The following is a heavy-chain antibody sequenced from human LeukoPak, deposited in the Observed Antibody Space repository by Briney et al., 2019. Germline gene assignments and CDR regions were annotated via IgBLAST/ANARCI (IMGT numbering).Heavy chain of an antibody. CDR2: ISYDGSNK. J-gene: IGHJ4*02. CDR1: GFSFSSYA. V-gene: IGHV3-30-3*01. D-gene: IGHD5-18*01. Sequence: GGSLRLSCAASGFSFSSYAMHWVRQAPGKGLEWVAVISYDGSNKYYAHSVKGRFTISSDNSKNALYLQMNRLRAEDTAVYYCARDVEYSFFDYWGQGTLVTVAS. CDR3: ARDVEYSFFDY.